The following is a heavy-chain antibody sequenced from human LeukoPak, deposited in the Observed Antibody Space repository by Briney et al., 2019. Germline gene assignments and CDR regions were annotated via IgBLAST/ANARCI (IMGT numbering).Heavy chain of an antibody. Sequence: GGSLRLSCAASGFTFSDCYMSWIRQAPGKGLEWVSYIGGSGSPIYYADSVKGRFTLSRDNAKNSLYLHMNSLRVEDTAVYYCARPTWLGYSSGGNCYRDYWGQGTLVTVSS. CDR3: ARPTWLGYSSGGNCYRDY. CDR1: GFTFSDCY. V-gene: IGHV3-11*04. J-gene: IGHJ4*02. CDR2: IGGSGSPI. D-gene: IGHD2-15*01.